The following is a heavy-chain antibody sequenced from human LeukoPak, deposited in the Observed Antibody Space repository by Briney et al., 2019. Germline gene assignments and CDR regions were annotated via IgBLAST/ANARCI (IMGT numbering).Heavy chain of an antibody. CDR2: INPNSGDT. J-gene: IGHJ4*02. CDR3: ARDYCSSTSCLFDY. V-gene: IGHV1-2*06. D-gene: IGHD2-2*01. Sequence: ASVKVSCKASGYTFTAYHMHWVRQAPGQGLEWMGRINPNSGDTNYAQKFQGRVTMTRVTSISTAYMELSRLRSDDTAVYYCARDYCSSTSCLFDYWGQGTLVSVSS. CDR1: GYTFTAYH.